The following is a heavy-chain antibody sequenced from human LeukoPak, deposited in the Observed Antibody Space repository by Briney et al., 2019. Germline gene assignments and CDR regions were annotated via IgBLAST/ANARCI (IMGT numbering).Heavy chain of an antibody. V-gene: IGHV3-66*01. J-gene: IGHJ3*02. CDR2: IYSGGST. D-gene: IGHD2-21*02. CDR3: ARDPLVVTAIPEGAFDI. CDR1: GFTVSSNY. Sequence: GGSLRLSCAASGFTVSSNYMSWVRQAPGKGLEWVSVIYSGGSTYCADSVKGRFTISRDNSKNTLYLQMNSLRAEDTAVYYCARDPLVVTAIPEGAFDIWGQGTMVTVSS.